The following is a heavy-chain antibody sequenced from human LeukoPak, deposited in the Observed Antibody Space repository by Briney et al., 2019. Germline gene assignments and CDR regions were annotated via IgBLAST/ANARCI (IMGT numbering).Heavy chain of an antibody. CDR3: TRGAATVVVHRVDY. CDR2: IKQDGSEK. J-gene: IGHJ4*02. Sequence: GGSLRLSCAASGFTFSSYCMSWVRQAPGKGLEWVANIKQDGSEKYYVDSVKGRFTISRDNVKNSLYLQMSSLGAEDTAVYYCTRGAATVVVHRVDYWGQGTLVTVSS. CDR1: GFTFSSYC. D-gene: IGHD2-15*01. V-gene: IGHV3-7*01.